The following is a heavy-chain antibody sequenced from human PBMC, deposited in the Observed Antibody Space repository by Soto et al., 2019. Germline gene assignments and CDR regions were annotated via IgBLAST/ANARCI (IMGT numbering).Heavy chain of an antibody. Sequence: EEQLVESGGALVQPGGSLRLSCAASGFTFTNYWMNWVRQAPGKGLEWVANINQDGSEKNYVDSLRGRFTISRDNAENSLFLQMSSLRVEDTAVYYCARSTGSYASGLGYWGRGTLVTVS. V-gene: IGHV3-7*01. CDR2: INQDGSEK. J-gene: IGHJ4*02. CDR3: ARSTGSYASGLGY. CDR1: GFTFTNYW. D-gene: IGHD3-9*01.